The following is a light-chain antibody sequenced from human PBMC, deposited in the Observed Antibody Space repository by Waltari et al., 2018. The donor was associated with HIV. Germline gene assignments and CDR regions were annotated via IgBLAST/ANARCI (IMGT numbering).Light chain of an antibody. V-gene: IGLV1-51*01. CDR2: DNH. J-gene: IGLJ1*01. CDR3: GTWDTSLIAWI. Sequence: QSVLTQPPSVSATPGQKVTIPCSGSRSHIATNYVSWYQHFPGTVPKVLIYDNHKRSSGIPDRFSGSKSGTSATLDISGLQTGDEAHYYCGTWDTSLIAWIFGTGTKVTVL. CDR1: RSHIATNY.